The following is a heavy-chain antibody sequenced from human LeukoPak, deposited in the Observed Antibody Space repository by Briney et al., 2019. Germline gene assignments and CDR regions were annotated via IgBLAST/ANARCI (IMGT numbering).Heavy chain of an antibody. D-gene: IGHD4-17*01. V-gene: IGHV4-31*03. CDR2: IHYSGST. CDR3: ARDGKYGDFLDY. J-gene: IGHJ4*02. CDR1: GGSISSGGYY. Sequence: PSETLSLTCTVTGGSISSGGYYWSWIRQHPGKGLEWIGYIHYSGSTYYNPSLKSRVTISVDTSKNQFSLKLSSVTAADTAVYYCARDGKYGDFLDYWGQGTLVTVSS.